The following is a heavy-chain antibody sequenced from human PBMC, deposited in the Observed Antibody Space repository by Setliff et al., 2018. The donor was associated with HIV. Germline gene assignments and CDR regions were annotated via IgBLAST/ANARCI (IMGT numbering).Heavy chain of an antibody. D-gene: IGHD3-10*01. V-gene: IGHV4-61*09. CDR3: ARDSGRRNDAFDI. CDR2: IYTGGNA. Sequence: SETLSLTCTVSGDSISSGSHYWSWIRQPAGKGLEWIGHIYTGGNANYNPSLQSRVTISVDTSKNQFSLMLGSMTAADTAVYYCARDSGRRNDAFDIWGQGTMVTVSS. CDR1: GDSISSGSHY. J-gene: IGHJ3*02.